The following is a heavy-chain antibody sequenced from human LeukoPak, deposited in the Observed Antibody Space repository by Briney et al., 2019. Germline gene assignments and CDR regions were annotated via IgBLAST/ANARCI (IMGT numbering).Heavy chain of an antibody. J-gene: IGHJ6*03. CDR1: GWTFSGYY. V-gene: IGHV4-34*01. CDR2: INHSGST. D-gene: IGHD4-11*01. CDR3: AGGYSNSPSIQIPDYYYYYMDV. Sequence: SETLSLACAVYGWTFSGYYWSWIRQPPGKGLEWIGEINHSGSTNYNPSLKSRVTISVDTSTNQFSLKLSSVTAADTAVYYCAGGYSNSPSIQIPDYYYYYMDVWGKGTTVTVSS.